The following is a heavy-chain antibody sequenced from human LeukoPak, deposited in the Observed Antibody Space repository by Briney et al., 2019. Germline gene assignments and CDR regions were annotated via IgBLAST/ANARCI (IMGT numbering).Heavy chain of an antibody. J-gene: IGHJ5*02. CDR2: INPNTGGT. V-gene: IGHV1-2*02. CDR3: GRETQSPGYSSALEP. Sequence: ASVKVSCKASGYTFTDFYMHWVRQAPGQGLEWMGWINPNTGGTQYAPNFQGRVTMTRDTSITTAYMEPSRLTSDDTAVYFCGRETQSPGYSSALEPWGQGTLVTVSS. CDR1: GYTFTDFY. D-gene: IGHD3-3*01.